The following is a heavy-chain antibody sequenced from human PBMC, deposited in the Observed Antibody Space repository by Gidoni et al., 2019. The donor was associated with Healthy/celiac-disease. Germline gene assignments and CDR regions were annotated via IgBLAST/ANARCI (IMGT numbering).Heavy chain of an antibody. D-gene: IGHD2-15*01. CDR2: ISSSSSTI. Sequence: EVQMVESGGGLVQPGGSLRLYCAAYGFTFSSYSMHWVLQAPGKGMECVSYISSSSSTIYYADSVKGRFTISRDNAKNSLYLQMNSLRAEDTAVYYCARVEGYCSGGSCYPNWFDPWGQGTLVTVSS. J-gene: IGHJ5*02. V-gene: IGHV3-48*01. CDR1: GFTFSSYS. CDR3: ARVEGYCSGGSCYPNWFDP.